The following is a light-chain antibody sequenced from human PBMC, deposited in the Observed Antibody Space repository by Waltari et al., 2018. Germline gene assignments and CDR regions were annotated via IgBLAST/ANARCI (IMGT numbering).Light chain of an antibody. J-gene: IGKJ1*01. CDR1: QSVSRA. CDR3: QKYESVPAT. CDR2: DAS. Sequence: VLTHSPGTLSLSAGEGSTLSCRASQSVSRALAWYQQKPGQAPRLLIYDASRRATGIPDRCSGSGSATDFSLTISRLEPEDFAVYYCQKYESVPATFGQGTKVEIK. V-gene: IGKV3-20*01.